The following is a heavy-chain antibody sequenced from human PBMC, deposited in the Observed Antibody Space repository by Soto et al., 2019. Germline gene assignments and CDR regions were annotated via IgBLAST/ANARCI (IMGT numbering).Heavy chain of an antibody. V-gene: IGHV3-15*01. CDR2: IKSRADDGTT. J-gene: IGHJ4*02. D-gene: IGHD6-13*01. Sequence: GGSLRLSCAASGFTFTNAWMSWVRQAPGEGLEWVGHIKSRADDGTTDYAAPLKGRFTISRDDSKNMLYLQMNSLRTEDTAVYFCATEGIASRPPFDYWGQGTLVTVSS. CDR1: GFTFTNAW. CDR3: ATEGIASRPPFDY.